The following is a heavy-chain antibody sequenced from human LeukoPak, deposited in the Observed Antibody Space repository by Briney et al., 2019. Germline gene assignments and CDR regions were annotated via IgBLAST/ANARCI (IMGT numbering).Heavy chain of an antibody. CDR3: AREDGYNWYYYYYMDV. CDR1: GFTFSSYE. V-gene: IGHV3-48*03. Sequence: GGSLRLSCAASGFTFSSYEMNWVRQAPGKGLEWVSYISSSGNTIYYADSVKGRFTISRDNAKNSLYLQMNSLRAEDTAVYYCAREDGYNWYYYYYMDVWGKGTTVTVSS. J-gene: IGHJ6*03. CDR2: ISSSGNTI. D-gene: IGHD1-20*01.